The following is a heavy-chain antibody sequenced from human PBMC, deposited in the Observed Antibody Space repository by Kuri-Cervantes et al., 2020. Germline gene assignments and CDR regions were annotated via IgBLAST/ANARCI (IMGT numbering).Heavy chain of an antibody. Sequence: SETLSLTCTVSGGSISSSSYYWGWIRQPPGKGLEWIGSNYYSGSTYYNPSLKSRVTISVDTSKNQFSLKLSSVTAADTAVYYCARGGRGEDYFDYWGQGTLVTVSS. V-gene: IGHV4-39*01. D-gene: IGHD3-16*01. J-gene: IGHJ4*02. CDR2: NYYSGST. CDR1: GGSISSSSYY. CDR3: ARGGRGEDYFDY.